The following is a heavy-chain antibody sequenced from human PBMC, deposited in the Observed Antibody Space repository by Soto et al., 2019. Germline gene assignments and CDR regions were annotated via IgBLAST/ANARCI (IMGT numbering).Heavy chain of an antibody. CDR3: VRGVSSSSSSSDYYYYGMDV. Sequence: SETLSLTCAVYGGSFSGYYWSWIRQPPGKGLEWIGEINHSGSTNYNPSLKSRVTISVDTSKNQFSLKLSSVTAADTAVYYCVRGVSSSSSSSDYYYYGMDVWGQGTTVTVSS. D-gene: IGHD6-13*01. CDR2: INHSGST. CDR1: GGSFSGYY. J-gene: IGHJ6*02. V-gene: IGHV4-34*01.